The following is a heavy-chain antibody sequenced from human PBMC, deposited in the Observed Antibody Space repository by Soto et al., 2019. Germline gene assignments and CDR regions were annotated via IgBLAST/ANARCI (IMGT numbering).Heavy chain of an antibody. V-gene: IGHV6-1*01. CDR1: GDRFSSISAA. D-gene: IGHD2-2*03. J-gene: IGHJ3*02. CDR2: TYYRSKWYN. Sequence: SQTLSLTCAISGDRFSSISAAWNWIRQSPSRGLEWLGRTYYRSKWYNDYAETVKSRITINPDTSKNQFSLQLNSVTPEDTAVYYCARESMDPQFDHDAFDIWGQGTMVTVSS. CDR3: ARESMDPQFDHDAFDI.